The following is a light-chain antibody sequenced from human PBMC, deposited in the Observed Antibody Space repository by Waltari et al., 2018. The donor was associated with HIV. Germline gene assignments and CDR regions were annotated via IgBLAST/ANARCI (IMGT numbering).Light chain of an antibody. J-gene: IGKJ1*01. V-gene: IGKV1-39*01. Sequence: DIQMTQSPSSLSASVGDRVTISCRASQSISTHLNWYYQKPGKAPSLLIYGASSLQSRVPSRFSGSGSGTEFTLTINGLQPGDFATYYCQQSFSSPRTLGQGTKV. CDR2: GAS. CDR3: QQSFSSPRT. CDR1: QSISTH.